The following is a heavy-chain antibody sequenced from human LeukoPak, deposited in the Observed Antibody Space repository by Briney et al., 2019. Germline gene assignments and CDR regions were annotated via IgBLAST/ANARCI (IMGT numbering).Heavy chain of an antibody. V-gene: IGHV4-59*08. J-gene: IGHJ4*02. D-gene: IGHD2-15*01. CDR2: IFYSGTT. CDR1: GGSIRSYY. Sequence: SETLCLTCTVSGGSIRSYYWSWIRQPPGKGLEWVGYIFYSGTTDSNPSLKSRVTISVDTSKNQFSLKLSSVTAADTAVYYCARTYCSGGRCHFDYWGQGNLVSVSS. CDR3: ARTYCSGGRCHFDY.